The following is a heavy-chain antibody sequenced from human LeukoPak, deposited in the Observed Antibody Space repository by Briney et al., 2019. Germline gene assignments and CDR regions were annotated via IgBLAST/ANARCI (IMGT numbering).Heavy chain of an antibody. V-gene: IGHV3-30*02. CDR3: AKDPGSSSGWYYYYYYYMDV. Sequence: GSLRLSCAASGFTFSSYGMHWVRQAPGKGLEWVAFIRYDGSNKYYADSVKGRFTISRDNSKNTLYLQMNSLRAEDTAVYYCAKDPGSSSGWYYYYYYYMDVWGKGTTVTISS. CDR1: GFTFSSYG. D-gene: IGHD6-19*01. CDR2: IRYDGSNK. J-gene: IGHJ6*03.